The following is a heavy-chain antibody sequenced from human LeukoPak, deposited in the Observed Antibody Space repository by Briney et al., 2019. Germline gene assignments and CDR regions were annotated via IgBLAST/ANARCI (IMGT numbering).Heavy chain of an antibody. CDR1: GGSFRGYY. V-gene: IGHV4-34*01. D-gene: IGHD6-19*01. Sequence: SETLSLTCAVYGGSFRGYYWSWIRQPPGKGLEWIGEINHSGSTNYNPSLKSRVTISVDTSKNQFSLKLSSVTAADTAVYYCARVGRSGWSPWGRGTLVTVSS. CDR2: INHSGST. CDR3: ARVGRSGWSP. J-gene: IGHJ2*01.